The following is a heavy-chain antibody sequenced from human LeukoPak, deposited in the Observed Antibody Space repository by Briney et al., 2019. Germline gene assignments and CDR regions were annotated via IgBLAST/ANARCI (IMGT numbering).Heavy chain of an antibody. CDR2: INPNTGAT. CDR1: GYTLTGYY. J-gene: IGHJ5*02. D-gene: IGHD2-15*01. Sequence: GASVKVSCKASGYTLTGYYLHWVRQAPGQGLEWMGWINPNTGATHSAQKFQGRITMTRDTSISTAYMDLSRLRSDDTAVYYCARDNWDIVVVVAAMSWFDPWGQGTLVTVSS. CDR3: ARDNWDIVVVVAAMSWFDP. V-gene: IGHV1-2*02.